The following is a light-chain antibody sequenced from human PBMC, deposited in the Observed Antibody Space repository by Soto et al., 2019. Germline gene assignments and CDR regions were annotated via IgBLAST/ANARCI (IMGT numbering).Light chain of an antibody. Sequence: AIQLTQSPSSLSASVGDRVTITCRASQGIRSALAWYQQKPGKAPKLLIYDASSLESGVPSRFSGSGSGTDFTITISSLQPEDFATYYGQQVNSDLITFGQGTRLEIK. CDR2: DAS. J-gene: IGKJ5*01. CDR3: QQVNSDLIT. V-gene: IGKV1-13*02. CDR1: QGIRSA.